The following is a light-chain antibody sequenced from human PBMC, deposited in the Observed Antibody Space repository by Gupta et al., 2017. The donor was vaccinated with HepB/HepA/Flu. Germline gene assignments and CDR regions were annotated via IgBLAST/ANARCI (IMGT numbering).Light chain of an antibody. V-gene: IGKV1-9*01. CDR2: TAS. J-gene: IGKJ5*01. CDR1: QDINSY. CDR3: QQFNSYPIT. Sequence: DIQLTQSPSFLSASVGDRVTITCRASQDINSYLIWYQQKPGKAPNLLIYTASTLQGGVPSRFSGSGSGKEFTLTISSLQPEDFATYYCQQFNSYPITFGQGTRLDIK.